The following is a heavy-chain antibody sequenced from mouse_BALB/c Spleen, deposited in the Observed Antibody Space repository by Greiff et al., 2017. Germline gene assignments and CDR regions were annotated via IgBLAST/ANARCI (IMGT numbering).Heavy chain of an antibody. CDR2: ISSGSSTI. D-gene: IGHD2-4*01. CDR1: GFTFSSFG. V-gene: IGHV5-17*02. CDR3: ARATMTLMDY. Sequence: EVKLEESGGGLVQPGGSRKLSCAASGFTFSSFGMHWVRQAPEKGLEWVAYISSGSSTIYYADTVKGRFTISRDNPKNTLFLQMTSLRSEDTAMYYCARATMTLMDYWGQGTSVTVSS. J-gene: IGHJ4*01.